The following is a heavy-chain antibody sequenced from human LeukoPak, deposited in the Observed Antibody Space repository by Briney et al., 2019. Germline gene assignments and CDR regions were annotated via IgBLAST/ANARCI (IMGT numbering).Heavy chain of an antibody. V-gene: IGHV3-7*01. CDR1: GFTLSNFW. J-gene: IGHJ5*02. CDR3: ARVLSGSWDWFDP. CDR2: MERDGSEK. Sequence: PGGSLRLSCAASGFTLSNFWMSWVRQAPGKGLEWVANMERDGSEKNYVDAVKGRFTISRDNAKNTVYLQMNSLRAEDTAVYYCARVLSGSWDWFDPWGQGTLVTVSS. D-gene: IGHD3-22*01.